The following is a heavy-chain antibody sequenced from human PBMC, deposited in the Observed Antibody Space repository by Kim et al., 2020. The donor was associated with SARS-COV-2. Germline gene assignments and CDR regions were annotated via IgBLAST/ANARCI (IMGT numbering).Heavy chain of an antibody. J-gene: IGHJ1*01. CDR2: INHSGST. CDR3: AKGGRWLQQGYFQH. CDR1: GGSFSGYY. D-gene: IGHD3-16*01. Sequence: SETLSLTCAVYGGSFSGYYWSWIRQPPGKGLEWIGEINHSGSTNYNPSLKSRVTISVDTSKNQFSLKLSSVTAADTAVYYCAKGGRWLQQGYFQHWGQGTLVTVSS. V-gene: IGHV4-34*01.